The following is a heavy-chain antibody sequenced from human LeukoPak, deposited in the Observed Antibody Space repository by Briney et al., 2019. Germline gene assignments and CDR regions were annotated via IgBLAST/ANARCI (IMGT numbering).Heavy chain of an antibody. CDR3: ARGLTTVTRGWFDP. CDR1: GFTFSSYS. CDR2: INHSGST. D-gene: IGHD4-17*01. Sequence: PGGSLRLSCVASGFTFSSYSMNWIRQPPGKGLEWIGEINHSGSTNYNPSLKSRVTISVDTSKNQFSLKLSSVTAADTAVYYCARGLTTVTRGWFDPWGQGTLVTVSS. J-gene: IGHJ5*02. V-gene: IGHV4-34*01.